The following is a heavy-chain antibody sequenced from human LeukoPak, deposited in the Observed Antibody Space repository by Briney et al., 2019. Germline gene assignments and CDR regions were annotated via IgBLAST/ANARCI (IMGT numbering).Heavy chain of an antibody. V-gene: IGHV1-3*01. J-gene: IGHJ4*02. CDR1: GYTFTTYA. CDR3: ARDPIGSRWPYYFDY. CDR2: ITAGNGNT. D-gene: IGHD6-13*01. Sequence: ASVKVSCKASGYTFTTYAMHWVRQAPGQRLEWMGWITAGNGNTKYSQKFQARVTITRDTSASTAYMELSSLRSEDTAVYYCARDPIGSRWPYYFDYWGQGTLVTVSS.